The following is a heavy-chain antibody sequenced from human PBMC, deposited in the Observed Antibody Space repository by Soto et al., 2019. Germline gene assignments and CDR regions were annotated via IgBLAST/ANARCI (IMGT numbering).Heavy chain of an antibody. J-gene: IGHJ3*02. CDR3: ARVLKSSGWDDDVFDI. D-gene: IGHD6-19*01. CDR1: GFTFSDYY. Sequence: PGGSLRLSCAASGFTFSDYYMSWIRQAPGKGLEWVSYISSSGSTIYYADSVKGRFTISRDNAKNTMSLQMYSLRGDDTAVYYCARVLKSSGWDDDVFDIWGQGAMVTVSS. V-gene: IGHV3-11*04. CDR2: ISSSGSTI.